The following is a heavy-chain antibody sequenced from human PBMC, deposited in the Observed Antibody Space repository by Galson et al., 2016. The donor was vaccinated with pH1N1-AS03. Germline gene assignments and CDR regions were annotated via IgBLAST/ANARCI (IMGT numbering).Heavy chain of an antibody. CDR1: GFTLSDYY. D-gene: IGHD5-18*01. V-gene: IGHV3-11*01. CDR3: ARVESGNTYGYVALDV. CDR2: ISSSGRTI. J-gene: IGHJ6*02. Sequence: SCAASGFTLSDYYINWVRQAPGKGLEWLSYISSSGRTIYYADSVKGRFTISRDNAKNSVDLQMNSLRGEDTAVYYCARVESGNTYGYVALDVWGLGTTVTVSS.